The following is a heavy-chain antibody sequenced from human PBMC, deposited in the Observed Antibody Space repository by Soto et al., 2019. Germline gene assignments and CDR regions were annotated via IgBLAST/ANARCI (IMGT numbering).Heavy chain of an antibody. V-gene: IGHV3-66*01. CDR1: GFTVSSNY. CDR2: IYSGGST. D-gene: IGHD4-17*01. J-gene: IGHJ2*01. Sequence: EVQLVESGGDLVQPGGSLRLSCAVSGFTVSSNYMSWVRQAPGKGLEWVSVIYSGGSTYYADSVKGRFTISRDNSKNTLYLQMNSLRAEDMAVYYCARNYGGNLYWYFALWGRGTLVTVSS. CDR3: ARNYGGNLYWYFAL.